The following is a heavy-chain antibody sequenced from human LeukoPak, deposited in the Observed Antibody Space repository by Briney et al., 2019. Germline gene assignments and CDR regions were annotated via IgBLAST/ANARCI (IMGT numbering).Heavy chain of an antibody. Sequence: GGSLRLSCAASGFTFSNYAMSWVRQAPGKGLEWVSLISCSARSTYYADAVKGRFTISRDNSKNTLYLQINRLRAEDTAVYHCARAGGNPPYHYFDYWGQGTLVTVSS. CDR1: GFTFSNYA. V-gene: IGHV3-23*01. J-gene: IGHJ4*02. CDR2: ISCSARST. D-gene: IGHD2-15*01. CDR3: ARAGGNPPYHYFDY.